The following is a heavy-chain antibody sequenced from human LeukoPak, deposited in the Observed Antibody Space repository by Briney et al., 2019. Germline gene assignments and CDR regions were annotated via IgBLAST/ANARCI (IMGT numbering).Heavy chain of an antibody. CDR1: GGSISSGDYY. J-gene: IGHJ2*01. D-gene: IGHD1-14*01. V-gene: IGHV4-30-4*01. Sequence: PSETLSLTCTVSGGSISSGDYYWSWIRQPPGKGLEWIGYIYYSGSTYYNLSLKSRVTISVDTSKNQFSLKLSSVTAADTAVYYCARSRGITAPHWYFDPWGRGTLVTVSS. CDR3: ARSRGITAPHWYFDP. CDR2: IYYSGST.